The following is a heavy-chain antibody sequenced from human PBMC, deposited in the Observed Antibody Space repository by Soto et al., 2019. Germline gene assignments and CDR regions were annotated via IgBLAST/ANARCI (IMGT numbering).Heavy chain of an antibody. CDR1: GYSFAGYW. CDR3: ARQIYDSDTGPNFQYYFDS. Sequence: GESLKISCKGSGYSFAGYWITWVRQKPGKGLEWMGRIDPSDSQTYYSPSFRGHVTISVTKSATTVFLQWSSLRASDTAMYYCARQIYDSDTGPNFQYYFDSWGQGTPVTVSS. CDR2: IDPSDSQT. D-gene: IGHD3-22*01. J-gene: IGHJ4*02. V-gene: IGHV5-10-1*01.